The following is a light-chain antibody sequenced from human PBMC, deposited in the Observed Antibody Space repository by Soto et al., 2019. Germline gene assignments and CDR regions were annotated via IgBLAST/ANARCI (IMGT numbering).Light chain of an antibody. V-gene: IGKV1-39*01. J-gene: IGKJ1*01. Sequence: IQMTQSPSSLSPSVGDRVTITCRTSQSFSNYLSWYQHKPGKAPKLLIYSASVLQSGVPSRFSGSGSGTDFTLTISSLQPEDFATYYCQQSYSTPQTFGQGTKVDI. CDR2: SAS. CDR3: QQSYSTPQT. CDR1: QSFSNY.